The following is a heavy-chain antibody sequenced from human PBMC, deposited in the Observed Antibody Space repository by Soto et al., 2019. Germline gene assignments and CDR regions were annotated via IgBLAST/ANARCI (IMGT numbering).Heavy chain of an antibody. CDR1: GFTFSRYG. V-gene: IGHV3-30*18. D-gene: IGHD1-7*01. CDR3: AKDLVATGTNKRGIDY. Sequence: GGSLRLSCGASGFTFSRYGMHWVRQAPGKGLEWVAVISYDGSNKYYADSVKGRFAISRDNSKNTLYLQMNSLRAEDTAVYYCAKDLVATGTNKRGIDYWGQGTLVTVSS. J-gene: IGHJ4*02. CDR2: ISYDGSNK.